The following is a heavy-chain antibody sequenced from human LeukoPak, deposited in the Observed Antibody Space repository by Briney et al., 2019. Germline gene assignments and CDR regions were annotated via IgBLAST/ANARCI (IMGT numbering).Heavy chain of an antibody. Sequence: GGSLRLSCAASGFTFSSYGMHWVRQAPGKGREWVAVIWYDGSNKYYTDSVKGRFTISRDNSKNTLYLQMNSLRAEDTAVYYCASLRYGAIDYWGQGTLVTVSS. J-gene: IGHJ4*02. CDR3: ASLRYGAIDY. D-gene: IGHD1-14*01. V-gene: IGHV3-33*01. CDR2: IWYDGSNK. CDR1: GFTFSSYG.